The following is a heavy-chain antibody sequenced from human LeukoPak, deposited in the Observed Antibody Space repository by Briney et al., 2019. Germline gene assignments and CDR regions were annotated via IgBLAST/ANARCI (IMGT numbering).Heavy chain of an antibody. CDR3: ARALGYCSGGSCTRGYNWFDP. V-gene: IGHV4-39*01. J-gene: IGHJ5*02. CDR2: IYYGGST. Sequence: SETLPLTCTVSGGSISSYYWGWIRQPPGKGLEWIGSIYYGGSTYYNPSLKSRVIISVDTSMNQFSLKLSFVTTADTAVYYCARALGYCSGGSCTRGYNWFDPWGQGTLVTVPS. CDR1: GGSISSYY. D-gene: IGHD2-15*01.